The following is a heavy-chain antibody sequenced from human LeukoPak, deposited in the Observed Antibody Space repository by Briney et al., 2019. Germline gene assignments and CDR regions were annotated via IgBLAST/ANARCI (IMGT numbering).Heavy chain of an antibody. CDR2: INHSGST. CDR3: ARLRDYYDSSGYYYFDY. V-gene: IGHV4-34*01. D-gene: IGHD3-22*01. Sequence: SETLSLTCAVYGGSFSGYYWSWIRQPPGKGLEWIGEINHSGSTNYNPSLKSRVTISVDTSKNQFSLKLSSVTAADTAVYYCARLRDYYDSSGYYYFDYWGQGTLVTVSS. J-gene: IGHJ4*02. CDR1: GGSFSGYY.